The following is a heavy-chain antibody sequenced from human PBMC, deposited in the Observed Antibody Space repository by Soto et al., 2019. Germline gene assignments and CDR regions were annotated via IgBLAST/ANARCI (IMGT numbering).Heavy chain of an antibody. CDR2: IYYSGST. J-gene: IGHJ4*02. D-gene: IGHD6-13*01. Sequence: QLQLQESGPGLVKPSETLSLTCTVSGGSISSSSYYWGWIRQPPGKGLEWIGSIYYSGSTYYNPSLKSRVXRSXDXFKNQFSLKLSSVTAADTAVYYCARPNIAAAGTVDYWGQGTLVTVSS. CDR1: GGSISSSSYY. V-gene: IGHV4-39*01. CDR3: ARPNIAAAGTVDY.